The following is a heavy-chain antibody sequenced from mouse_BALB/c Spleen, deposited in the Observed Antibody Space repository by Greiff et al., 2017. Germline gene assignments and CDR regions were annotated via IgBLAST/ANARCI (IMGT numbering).Heavy chain of an antibody. Sequence: EVQLQQSGPGLVKPSQSLSLTCTVTGYSITSDYAWNWIRQFPGNKLEWMGYISYSGSTSYNPSLKSRISITRDTSKNQFFLQLNSVTTEDTATYYCARSDGNYVLSWFAYWGQGTLVTVSA. D-gene: IGHD2-1*01. V-gene: IGHV3-2*02. CDR1: GYSITSDYA. CDR2: ISYSGST. CDR3: ARSDGNYVLSWFAY. J-gene: IGHJ3*01.